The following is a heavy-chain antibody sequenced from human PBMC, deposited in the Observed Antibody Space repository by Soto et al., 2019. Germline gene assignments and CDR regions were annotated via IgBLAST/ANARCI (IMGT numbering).Heavy chain of an antibody. CDR1: GFTFGDCA. CDR2: IRSKGYGGKT. D-gene: IGHD3-22*01. CDR3: TRALSGYYPFDS. J-gene: IGHJ4*02. Sequence: PGGSLRLSCTASGFTFGDCAMSWFRQAPGKGLEWVSFIRSKGYGGKTEYAASVKGRFTTSRDDSKSIAYLQMNSLKTEDTAVYYCTRALSGYYPFDSWGQGTLVTVYS. V-gene: IGHV3-49*03.